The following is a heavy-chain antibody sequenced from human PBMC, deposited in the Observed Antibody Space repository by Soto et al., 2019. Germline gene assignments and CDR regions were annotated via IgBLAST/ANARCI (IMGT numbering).Heavy chain of an antibody. Sequence: PGESLKISCQASGYTFIYFWVAWVRQVPEKGLEWMGVIYPGASDIRYSPSFEGHVTISADKSTNTAYLQWSSLEAADTAIYYCARQGTSRGSDYAAFDLWGPGTLVT. CDR1: GYTFIYFW. V-gene: IGHV5-51*01. CDR3: ARQGTSRGSDYAAFDL. D-gene: IGHD3-10*01. J-gene: IGHJ4*02. CDR2: IYPGASDI.